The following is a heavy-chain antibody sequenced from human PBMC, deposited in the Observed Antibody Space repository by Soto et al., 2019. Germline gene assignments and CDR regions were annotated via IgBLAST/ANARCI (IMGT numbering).Heavy chain of an antibody. J-gene: IGHJ5*02. Sequence: LSLTCTVYGGSVTSHYWSWIRQPPGKGLEWIGFIHYSGGTKYNPSLESRVTISVDTSQNQLSLRLNSVTAADTAVYYCARESAGSGKNNWFDPWGLGTLVTVSS. CDR1: GGSVTSHY. CDR3: ARESAGSGKNNWFDP. CDR2: IHYSGGT. D-gene: IGHD3-10*01. V-gene: IGHV4-59*02.